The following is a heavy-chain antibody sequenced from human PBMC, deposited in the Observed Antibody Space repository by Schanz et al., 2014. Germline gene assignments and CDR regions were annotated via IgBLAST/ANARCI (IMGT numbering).Heavy chain of an antibody. Sequence: PGGSLRLSCAASGFTFGSYGMSWVRQGPGKGLEWVSDISSGSSYANYADSVKGRFTISRDNAKNSLYLQMNSLRAEDTAVYYCARANYRRKINFDYWGRGTLVTVSS. CDR3: ARANYRRKINFDY. V-gene: IGHV3-11*06. D-gene: IGHD3-10*01. CDR2: ISSGSSYA. J-gene: IGHJ4*02. CDR1: GFTFGSYG.